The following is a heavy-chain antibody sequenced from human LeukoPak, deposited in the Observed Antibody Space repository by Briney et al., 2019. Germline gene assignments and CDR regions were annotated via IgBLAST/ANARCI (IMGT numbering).Heavy chain of an antibody. V-gene: IGHV3-9*01. CDR2: ISWNSGSI. J-gene: IGHJ2*01. CDR3: AKESPKGYFDL. Sequence: GGSLRLSCAASGFTFDDYAMHWVRQAPGKGLEWVSGISWNSGSIGYADSVKGRFTISRDNAKNSLYPQMNSLRAEDTALYYCAKESPKGYFDLWGRGTLVTVSS. CDR1: GFTFDDYA.